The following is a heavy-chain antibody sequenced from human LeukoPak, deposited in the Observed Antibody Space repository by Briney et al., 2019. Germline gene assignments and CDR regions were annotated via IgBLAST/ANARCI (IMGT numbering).Heavy chain of an antibody. V-gene: IGHV3-23*01. Sequence: GGSLRLSCAASGFTFSSYAMSWVRQAPGQGLEWVSAISGSGGSTYYADSVKGRFTISRDNSKNTLYLQVNSLRAEDTAVYYCAKEENYDFWSGYPHYWGQGTLVTVSS. J-gene: IGHJ4*02. CDR2: ISGSGGST. D-gene: IGHD3-3*01. CDR3: AKEENYDFWSGYPHY. CDR1: GFTFSSYA.